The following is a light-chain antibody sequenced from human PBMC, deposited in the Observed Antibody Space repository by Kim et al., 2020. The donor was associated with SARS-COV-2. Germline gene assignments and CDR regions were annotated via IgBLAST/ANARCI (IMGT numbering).Light chain of an antibody. CDR3: QSYDDTIVV. J-gene: IGLJ2*01. V-gene: IGLV6-57*03. CDR2: EDY. Sequence: GRTVTISCTRSSGTFARSYVQWFQQRPGRVPTTVIFEDYQRPSGVPDRFSGSVDSSSNSASLTISGLRTEDEGHYYCQSYDDTIVVFGGGTQLTVL. CDR1: SGTFARSY.